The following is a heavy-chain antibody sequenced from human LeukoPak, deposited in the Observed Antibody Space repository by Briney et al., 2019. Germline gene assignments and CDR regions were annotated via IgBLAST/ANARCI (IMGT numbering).Heavy chain of an antibody. CDR1: GSTFTDYY. CDR2: INPNSGGT. Sequence: ASVKVSCKASGSTFTDYYMHWVRQAPGQGLEWMGWINPNSGGTNYAQKFQGRVTMTTDTSMSTAYMELSRLTSDDTAVYYCARVVDYSSSWYQTSSAFDIWGQGTMVTVSS. V-gene: IGHV1-2*02. D-gene: IGHD6-13*01. CDR3: ARVVDYSSSWYQTSSAFDI. J-gene: IGHJ3*02.